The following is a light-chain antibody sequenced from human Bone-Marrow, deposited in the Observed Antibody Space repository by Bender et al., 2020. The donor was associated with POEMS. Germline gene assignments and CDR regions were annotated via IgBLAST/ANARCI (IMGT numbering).Light chain of an antibody. CDR3: QSADSSGTSYVV. Sequence: SYELTQPPSVSVSPGQTARITCSGDALPTRYAYWYQQKPGQAPVLVIYKDSERPSGIPARVSGSSSGTTVTLTISGVQAEDEADYYCQSADSSGTSYVVFGGGTKLTVL. CDR1: ALPTRY. J-gene: IGLJ2*01. V-gene: IGLV3-25*03. CDR2: KDS.